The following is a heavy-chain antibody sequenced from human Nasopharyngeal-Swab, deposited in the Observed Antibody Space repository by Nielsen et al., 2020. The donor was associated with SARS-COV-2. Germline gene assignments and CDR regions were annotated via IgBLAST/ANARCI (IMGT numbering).Heavy chain of an antibody. D-gene: IGHD5-12*01. CDR1: GLTFSSYA. Sequence: GGSLRLSCAASGLTFSSYALSWVRQAPGEGLEWVSAISGSGDSTYYTDSVRGRFTISRDNSKNTLTLQMNSLRVEDTAIYYCAKDRDSGDDSEEYYHYYGMDVWGQGTTVTVSS. J-gene: IGHJ6*02. V-gene: IGHV3-23*01. CDR3: AKDRDSGDDSEEYYHYYGMDV. CDR2: ISGSGDST.